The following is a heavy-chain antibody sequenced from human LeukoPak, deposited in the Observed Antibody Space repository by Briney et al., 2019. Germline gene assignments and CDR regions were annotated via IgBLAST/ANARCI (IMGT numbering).Heavy chain of an antibody. Sequence: GGSLRLSCAASGFTFSSCGMHWVRQAPGKGLEWVAVILYDGSNKYYADSVKARFTISRDSSKNTLYLQMNSLRAEDTAVYYCAKDVSGSGYYFDYWGQGTLVTVSS. D-gene: IGHD3-22*01. J-gene: IGHJ4*02. CDR2: ILYDGSNK. CDR3: AKDVSGSGYYFDY. V-gene: IGHV3-30*18. CDR1: GFTFSSCG.